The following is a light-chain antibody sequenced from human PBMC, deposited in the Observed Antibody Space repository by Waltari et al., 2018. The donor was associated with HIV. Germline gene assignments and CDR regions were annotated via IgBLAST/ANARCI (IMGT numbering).Light chain of an antibody. Sequence: QSALTQPASVSGSPGQSITMSCTGTSSDVGSYNLVSWYQQHPGKAPKVMIYEVSKRPSGVSNRFSGSKSGNTASRTISGLQAEDEADYYCCSYADSSTLVFGGGTKLTVL. J-gene: IGLJ2*01. V-gene: IGLV2-23*02. CDR3: CSYADSSTLV. CDR2: EVS. CDR1: SSDVGSYNL.